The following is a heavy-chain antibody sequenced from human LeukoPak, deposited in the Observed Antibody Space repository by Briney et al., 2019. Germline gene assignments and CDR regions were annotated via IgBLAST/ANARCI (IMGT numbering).Heavy chain of an antibody. CDR2: IYTSGST. CDR3: ARSGYYYDSSGYVY. J-gene: IGHJ4*02. V-gene: IGHV4-4*07. Sequence: SETLSLTCTVSGGSISSYYWSWIRQPAGKGLEWIGRIYTSGSTNYNSSLKSRVTMSVDTSKNQFSLKLSSVTAADTAVYYCARSGYYYDSSGYVYWGQGTLVTVSS. D-gene: IGHD3-22*01. CDR1: GGSISSYY.